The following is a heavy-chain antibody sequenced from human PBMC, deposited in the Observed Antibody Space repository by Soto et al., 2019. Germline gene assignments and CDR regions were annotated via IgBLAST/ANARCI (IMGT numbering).Heavy chain of an antibody. CDR3: ARLTLRMATVRVNFDY. CDR1: GDSISSESYY. V-gene: IGHV4-39*01. J-gene: IGHJ4*02. Sequence: QLQLQESGPGLVKPSETLSLTCTVSGDSISSESYYWGWIRKPPGKGLEWIGNLYHNGNTYYNPSLKSRVTIPADTSKNQFSLEVTSVTAADTAVYYCARLTLRMATVRVNFDYWGQGTQVTVSS. CDR2: LYHNGNT. D-gene: IGHD5-18*01.